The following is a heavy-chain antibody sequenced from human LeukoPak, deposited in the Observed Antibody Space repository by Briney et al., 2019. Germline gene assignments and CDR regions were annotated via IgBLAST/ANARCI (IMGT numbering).Heavy chain of an antibody. D-gene: IGHD6-19*01. J-gene: IGHJ4*02. CDR3: ARESGSGWRYFDY. CDR1: GFTFSSYE. V-gene: IGHV3-48*03. Sequence: GGSLRLSCAASGFTFSSYEMNWVRQAPGKGLEWVSYISSSGSTKYYADSVKGRFTISRDNAKNSLDLQMNSLRAEDTAVYYCARESGSGWRYFDYWGQGTLVTVSS. CDR2: ISSSGSTK.